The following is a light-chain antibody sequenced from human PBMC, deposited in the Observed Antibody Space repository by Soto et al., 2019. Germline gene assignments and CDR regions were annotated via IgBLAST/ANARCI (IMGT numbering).Light chain of an antibody. V-gene: IGKV3-20*01. CDR1: QSVSDSY. CDR2: GAS. J-gene: IGKJ4*01. CDR3: QQYGTSLRT. Sequence: EIVLTQSPGTLSLSPGERATLSCRASQSVSDSYLAWYQQKPGQAPRLLIYGASSRATGIPDRFSGSGSGTDFTLTISRMEPEEFAVYYCQQYGTSLRTFGGGTKVEIK.